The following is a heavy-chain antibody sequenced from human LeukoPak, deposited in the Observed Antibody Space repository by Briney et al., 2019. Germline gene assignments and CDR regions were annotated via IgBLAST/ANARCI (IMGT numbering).Heavy chain of an antibody. CDR2: INSDGSSS. V-gene: IGHV3-74*01. Sequence: GGSLRLSCAASGFTFSSYWMHWVRQAPGKGLVWVSRINSDGSSSSYADSVKGRFTISRDNSKNTLCLQMNSLRAEDTAVYYCARERFRGGEGAFDIWGQGTMVTVSS. D-gene: IGHD3-16*01. CDR3: ARERFRGGEGAFDI. J-gene: IGHJ3*02. CDR1: GFTFSSYW.